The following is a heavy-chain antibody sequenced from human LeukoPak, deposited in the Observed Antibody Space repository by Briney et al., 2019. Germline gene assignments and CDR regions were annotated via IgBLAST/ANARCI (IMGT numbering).Heavy chain of an antibody. CDR2: IKQDGNEK. CDR1: GFTFSSYW. V-gene: IGHV3-7*01. D-gene: IGHD3-10*01. CDR3: ARGVYSMVRGVITNWFDP. Sequence: PGGSLRLSCVASGFTFSSYWMTWVRQAPGKGLEWVANIKQDGNEKYFVDSVKGRFTISRDNPKNSLYLQMNSLRAEDTAVYYCARGVYSMVRGVITNWFDPWGQGTLVTVSS. J-gene: IGHJ5*02.